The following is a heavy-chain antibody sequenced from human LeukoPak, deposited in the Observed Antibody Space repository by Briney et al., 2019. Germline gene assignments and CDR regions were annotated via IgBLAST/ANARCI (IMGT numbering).Heavy chain of an antibody. CDR2: ISGSGGNT. J-gene: IGHJ3*02. CDR1: GFTISSYS. Sequence: PGGSLRLSCAASGFTISSYSMDWVRQAPGKGLEWVSAISGSGGNTYYADSVKGRFTISRDNSKNTLYLEMNILRAEDTASYYCARSYDTSGYYLYAVDIWGQGTMVTVSS. CDR3: ARSYDTSGYYLYAVDI. V-gene: IGHV3-23*01. D-gene: IGHD3-22*01.